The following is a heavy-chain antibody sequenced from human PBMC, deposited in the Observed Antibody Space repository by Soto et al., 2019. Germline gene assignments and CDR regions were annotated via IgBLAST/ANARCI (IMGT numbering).Heavy chain of an antibody. Sequence: SETLSLTCTVSGGSISSGDYYWSWIRQHPGKGLEWIGYIYYSGSTNYNPSLKSRVTISVDRSKNQFSLKLRSVTAADTAVYYCARETYGDYLGYFDSWGQGFQVIVSS. V-gene: IGHV4-30-4*08. CDR3: ARETYGDYLGYFDS. J-gene: IGHJ4*02. CDR1: GGSISSGDYY. D-gene: IGHD4-17*01. CDR2: IYYSGST.